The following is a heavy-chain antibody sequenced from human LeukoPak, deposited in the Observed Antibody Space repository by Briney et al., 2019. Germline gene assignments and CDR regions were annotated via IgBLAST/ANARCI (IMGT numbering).Heavy chain of an antibody. CDR1: GGSISSYY. CDR3: ARMAAAKSAALDY. V-gene: IGHV4-59*01. D-gene: IGHD6-13*01. Sequence: NPSETLSLTCTVSGGSISSYYWNWIRQPPGKGLEWIGYIYYSGSTNYNPSLKSRVTISVDTSKNQFSLKLSSVTAADTAVYYCARMAAAKSAALDYWGQGTLVTVSS. CDR2: IYYSGST. J-gene: IGHJ4*02.